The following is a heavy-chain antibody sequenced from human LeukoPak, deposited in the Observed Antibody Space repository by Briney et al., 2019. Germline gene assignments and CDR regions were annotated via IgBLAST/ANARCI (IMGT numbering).Heavy chain of an antibody. Sequence: SVKVSCKASGGTYSSYTISWVRQAPGQGLEWMGGIIPIFGTANYAQKFQGRVTITTDESTSTAYMELSSLRSEDTAVYYCAREYSSSWYSPYYFDYWGQGTLVTVSS. CDR3: AREYSSSWYSPYYFDY. CDR1: GGTYSSYT. J-gene: IGHJ4*02. D-gene: IGHD6-13*01. CDR2: IIPIFGTA. V-gene: IGHV1-69*05.